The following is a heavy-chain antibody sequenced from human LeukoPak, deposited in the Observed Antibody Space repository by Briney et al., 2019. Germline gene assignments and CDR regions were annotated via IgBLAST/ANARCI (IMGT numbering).Heavy chain of an antibody. CDR3: ARGDGGRIDY. D-gene: IGHD4-23*01. CDR1: GFTFSSYS. CDR2: ISSSSSYI. J-gene: IGHJ4*02. V-gene: IGHV3-21*01. Sequence: GGSLRLSCAASGFTFSSYSMNWVRQAPGKGLEWVSPISSSSSYIYYADSVKGRFTISRDNAKNSLYLQMNSLRAEDTAVYYCARGDGGRIDYWGQGTLVTVSS.